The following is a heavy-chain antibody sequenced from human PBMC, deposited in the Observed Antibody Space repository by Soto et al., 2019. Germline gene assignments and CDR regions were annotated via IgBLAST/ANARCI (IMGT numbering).Heavy chain of an antibody. Sequence: QVPLVQSGAEVKKPGASVKVSCKASGYTLTSYGITWVRQAPGQGLEWMGWISGYNGNTNNAQKLQGRVTMTTDASMSTAYMERRSLRSDDTAVYYCGREGIVIIPTGMTLDCAMDVWGQGTTVTVSS. D-gene: IGHD2-2*01. CDR3: GREGIVIIPTGMTLDCAMDV. CDR1: GYTLTSYG. CDR2: ISGYNGNT. J-gene: IGHJ6*02. V-gene: IGHV1-18*04.